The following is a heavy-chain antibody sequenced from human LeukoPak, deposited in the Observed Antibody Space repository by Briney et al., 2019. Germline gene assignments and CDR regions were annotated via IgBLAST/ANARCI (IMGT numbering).Heavy chain of an antibody. CDR3: ASIVVVAAGAKNDY. J-gene: IGHJ4*02. CDR1: GFTFSSYG. D-gene: IGHD2-15*01. V-gene: IGHV3-30*02. Sequence: GGSLRLSCAASGFTFSSYGMHWVRHAPGKGLELVAFIRYDGSNKYYADSVKGRFTISRDNSKNTLYLQMNSLRAEDTAVYYCASIVVVAAGAKNDYWGQGTLVTVSS. CDR2: IRYDGSNK.